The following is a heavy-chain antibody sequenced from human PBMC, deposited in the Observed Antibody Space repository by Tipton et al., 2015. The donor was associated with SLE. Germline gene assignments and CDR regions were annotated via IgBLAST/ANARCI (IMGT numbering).Heavy chain of an antibody. CDR2: INHSGTT. J-gene: IGHJ4*02. Sequence: TLSLTCSVSGGSIYSSNYYWSWIRQPPGKGLEWIGEINHSGTTNYNPSLKSRVTISVDKSKSHFSLNMTSVTAADTAVYYCATSHRRVQLDYWGQGALVTVSS. CDR1: GGSIYSSNYY. V-gene: IGHV4-39*07. CDR3: ATSHRRVQLDY. D-gene: IGHD1-1*01.